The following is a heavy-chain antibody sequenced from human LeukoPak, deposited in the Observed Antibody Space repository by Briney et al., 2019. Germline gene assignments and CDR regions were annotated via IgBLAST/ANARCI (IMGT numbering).Heavy chain of an antibody. Sequence: PSETLSLTCTVSGGSISSSSYYWGWIRQPPGKGLEWIGSIYYSGSTYYNPSLKSRVTISVDTSKNQFSLKLSSVTAADTAVYYCARVDWYGYYYMDVWGKGTTVTVSS. CDR2: IYYSGST. CDR1: GGSISSSSYY. V-gene: IGHV4-39*07. CDR3: ARVDWYGYYYMDV. D-gene: IGHD3/OR15-3a*01. J-gene: IGHJ6*03.